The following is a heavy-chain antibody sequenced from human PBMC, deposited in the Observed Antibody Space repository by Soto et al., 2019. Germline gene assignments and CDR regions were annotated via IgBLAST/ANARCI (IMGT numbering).Heavy chain of an antibody. CDR3: ARESEDLTSNFDY. J-gene: IGHJ4*02. Sequence: EVQLVESGGGLVKPGVSLRLSCAASGFNFTRYSMNWVRQAPGKGLEWVASISSTTNYIYYGESMRGRFTISRDNAKNSLYLEMNSLRAKDTAVYYCARESEDLTSNFDYWGQGTLVTVSS. CDR2: ISSTTNYI. CDR1: GFNFTRYS. V-gene: IGHV3-21*06.